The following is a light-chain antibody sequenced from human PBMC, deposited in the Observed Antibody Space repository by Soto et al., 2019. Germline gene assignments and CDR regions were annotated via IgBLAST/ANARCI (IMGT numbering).Light chain of an antibody. CDR1: ESVGDY. CDR2: GAT. Sequence: EIVLTQSPGALSLSPGERATLSCWASESVGDYLAWYQQKPGQAPRLLIYGATKRTSGTPDRFSGTGSETAFTLAISRLEPGDFAVYYCQQYGTSPPLTFGGGTKVDIK. V-gene: IGKV3-20*01. J-gene: IGKJ4*01. CDR3: QQYGTSPPLT.